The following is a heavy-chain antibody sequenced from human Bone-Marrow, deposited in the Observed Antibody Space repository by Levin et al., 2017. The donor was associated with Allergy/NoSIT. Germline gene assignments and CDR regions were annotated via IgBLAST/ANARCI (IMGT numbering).Heavy chain of an antibody. J-gene: IGHJ4*02. Sequence: SCTVSGGSISSYYWSWIRQPPGKGLEWIGYIYYSGSTNYNPSLKSRVTISVDTSKNQFSLKLSSVTAADTAVYYCARENEYYFDYWGQGTLVTVSS. CDR3: ARENEYYFDY. CDR1: GGSISSYY. CDR2: IYYSGST. V-gene: IGHV4-59*01. D-gene: IGHD1-1*01.